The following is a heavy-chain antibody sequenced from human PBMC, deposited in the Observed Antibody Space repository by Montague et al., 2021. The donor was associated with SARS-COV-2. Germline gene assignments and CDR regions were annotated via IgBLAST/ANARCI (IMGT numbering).Heavy chain of an antibody. V-gene: IGHV2-70*01. CDR2: IDWDDDK. D-gene: IGHD3-9*01. J-gene: IGHJ4*02. Sequence: PALVKPTQTLTLTCTFSGFSLSTSGMCVSWIRQPPGRALEWLALIDWDDDKFYSASLKTRLTISKDTSKNQVVLTMTNMDPVDTATYYCARVRYFDTTFDYWGQGTLVTVSS. CDR3: ARVRYFDTTFDY. CDR1: GFSLSTSGMC.